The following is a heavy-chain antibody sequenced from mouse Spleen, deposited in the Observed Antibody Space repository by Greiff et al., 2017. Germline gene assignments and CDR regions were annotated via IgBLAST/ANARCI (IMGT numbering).Heavy chain of an antibody. CDR2: IDPEDGET. CDR3: ASYYDGSFDY. D-gene: IGHD1-1*01. V-gene: IGHV14-2*01. J-gene: IGHJ2*01. Sequence: EVQGVESGAELVKPGASVKLSCTASGFNITDYYMHWVKQRTEQGLEWIGRIDPEDGETKYAPKFQGKATITADTSSNTAYLQLSSLTSEDTAVYYCASYYDGSFDYWGQGTTLTVSS. CDR1: GFNITDYY.